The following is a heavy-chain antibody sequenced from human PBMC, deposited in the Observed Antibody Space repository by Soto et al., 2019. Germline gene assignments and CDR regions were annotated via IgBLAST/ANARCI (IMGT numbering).Heavy chain of an antibody. Sequence: QVQLSQFGAEVKKPGASVKVSCKAAGYSFTNFHIHWVRQAPGQGLDWTGMIAPSGGSTKDAQRLQGRIAMNRAESTSTIYIKLRSRPSEYTAVYYCARDVFGHDNYATIGYYFDHWGQGTLVTVSS. D-gene: IGHD1-20*01. CDR3: ARDVFGHDNYATIGYYFDH. CDR1: GYSFTNFH. V-gene: IGHV1-46*01. CDR2: IAPSGGST. J-gene: IGHJ4*02.